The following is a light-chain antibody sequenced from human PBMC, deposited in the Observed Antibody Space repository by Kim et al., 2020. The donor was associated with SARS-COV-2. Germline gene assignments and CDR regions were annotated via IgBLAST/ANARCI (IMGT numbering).Light chain of an antibody. CDR1: QSVSSN. CDR2: GAS. V-gene: IGKV3-15*01. Sequence: EIVMTQSPATLSVSPGERATISCRASQSVSSNLAWYQQKPGQAPRLLIYGASTRATGIPARFSGSGSGTEFTLTISSLQSEDFAVYYCQQYNNWHPDTFGQGTRVEIK. CDR3: QQYNNWHPDT. J-gene: IGKJ5*01.